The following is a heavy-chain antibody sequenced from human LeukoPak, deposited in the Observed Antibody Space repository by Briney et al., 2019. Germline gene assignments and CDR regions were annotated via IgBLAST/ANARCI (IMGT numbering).Heavy chain of an antibody. J-gene: IGHJ5*02. Sequence: PSETLSLTCTVSGDSISTSNSYWGWIRQPPGKGLEWIGSIYYSGSTDYNPSLKSRVTISVDTSKNQFSLKLSSVTAADTAVYYCARDIVVADNNWFDPWGQGTLVTVSS. D-gene: IGHD2-15*01. CDR3: ARDIVVADNNWFDP. V-gene: IGHV4-39*07. CDR1: GDSISTSNSY. CDR2: IYYSGST.